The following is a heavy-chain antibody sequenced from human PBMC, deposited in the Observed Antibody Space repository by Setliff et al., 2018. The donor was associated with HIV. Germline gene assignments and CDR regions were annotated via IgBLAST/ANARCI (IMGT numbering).Heavy chain of an antibody. Sequence: ASVKVSCKASGYTFTGYYVHWVRQAPGQGLEWMGWINPNNGGTNYAQKFQGRVTMTRDTSISTAYMELSSLRSEDTAMYFCASCEGIQKWPFDYWGQGTLVTVSS. CDR1: GYTFTGYY. J-gene: IGHJ4*02. CDR3: ASCEGIQKWPFDY. D-gene: IGHD6-13*01. V-gene: IGHV1-2*02. CDR2: INPNNGGT.